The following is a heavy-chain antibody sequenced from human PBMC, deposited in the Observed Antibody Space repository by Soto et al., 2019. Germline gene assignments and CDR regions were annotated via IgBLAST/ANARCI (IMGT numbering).Heavy chain of an antibody. CDR3: AKVVVAATRHTDFDS. V-gene: IGHV6-1*01. J-gene: IGHJ4*02. Sequence: PSQTLSLTCAISGDSVSSNSAAWNWIRQSPSRGLEWLGRTYYRSKWYNDYAVSVKSRVSISVDTSKNHFSLKLSSATAADTAVYYCAKVVVAATRHTDFDSWGQGTLVTVSS. CDR1: GDSVSSNSAA. CDR2: TYYRSKWYN. D-gene: IGHD2-15*01.